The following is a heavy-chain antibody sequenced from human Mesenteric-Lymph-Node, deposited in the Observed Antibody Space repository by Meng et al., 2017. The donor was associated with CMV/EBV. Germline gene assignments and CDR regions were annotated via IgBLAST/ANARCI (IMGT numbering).Heavy chain of an antibody. Sequence: TCSVSGGSSSSGAYYWSWIRQHPGKGLEWIGYIYDSGSTHYNPSLRSRVTISVDTSKNQFSLRLSSVTAADTAVYYCARDQWETGEQWGQGTLVTVSS. V-gene: IGHV4-31*03. CDR1: GGSSSSGAYY. J-gene: IGHJ4*02. CDR3: ARDQWETGEQ. D-gene: IGHD1-1*01. CDR2: IYDSGST.